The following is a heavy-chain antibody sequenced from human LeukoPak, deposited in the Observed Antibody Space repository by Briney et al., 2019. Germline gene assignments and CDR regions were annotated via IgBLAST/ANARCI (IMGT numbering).Heavy chain of an antibody. J-gene: IGHJ4*02. V-gene: IGHV1-2*02. Sequence: ASVKVSCKASGYTFTGYYMHWVRQAPGPGLEWMGLINPNSGGTNYPQKFQGRVNMTRATSISTAYMELSRLRSDDTAVYYCARVGYRSGSYYFDYWGQGTLVTVSS. CDR2: INPNSGGT. CDR3: ARVGYRSGSYYFDY. CDR1: GYTFTGYY. D-gene: IGHD6-19*01.